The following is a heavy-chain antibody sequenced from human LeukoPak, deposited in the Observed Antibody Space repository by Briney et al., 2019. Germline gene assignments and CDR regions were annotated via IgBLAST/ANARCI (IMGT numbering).Heavy chain of an antibody. CDR2: INSDGSST. D-gene: IGHD1-26*01. V-gene: IGHV3-74*01. J-gene: IGHJ6*03. Sequence: PGGSLRLSCAASGFTFSSYWMHWVRQAPGKGLVWVSRINSDGSSTSYADSVKGRFTISRDNAKNTLYLQMNSLRAEDTAVYYCARVREPSRFYYYYYMDVWGKGTTVTVSS. CDR3: ARVREPSRFYYYYYMDV. CDR1: GFTFSSYW.